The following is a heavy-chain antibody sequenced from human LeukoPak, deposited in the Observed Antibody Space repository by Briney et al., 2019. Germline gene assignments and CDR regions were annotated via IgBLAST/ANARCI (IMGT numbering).Heavy chain of an antibody. J-gene: IGHJ4*02. CDR3: ATVQYYYDSSGSPQENEN. D-gene: IGHD3-22*01. V-gene: IGHV1-69*13. Sequence: SVKVSCKASGGTFSSYAISWVRQAPGQGLEWMGGIIPIFGTANYAQKFQGGVTITADESTSTAYMELSSLRSEDTAVYYCATVQYYYDSSGSPQENENWGQGTLVTVSS. CDR1: GGTFSSYA. CDR2: IIPIFGTA.